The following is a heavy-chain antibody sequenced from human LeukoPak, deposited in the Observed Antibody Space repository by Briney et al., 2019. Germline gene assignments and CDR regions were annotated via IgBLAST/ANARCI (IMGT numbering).Heavy chain of an antibody. CDR2: VSFDGRNK. CDR1: GFTFSSYG. V-gene: IGHV3-30*19. D-gene: IGHD1-26*01. CDR3: VRIVGHTTTDF. J-gene: IGHJ4*02. Sequence: GGSLRLSCAASGFTFSSYGMHWVRQAPGKGLEWVSFVSFDGRNKNYADSVRGRFTISRDNSKNTLYLQMNSVTYEDTAVYFCVRIVGHTTTDFWGQGTIVTVSS.